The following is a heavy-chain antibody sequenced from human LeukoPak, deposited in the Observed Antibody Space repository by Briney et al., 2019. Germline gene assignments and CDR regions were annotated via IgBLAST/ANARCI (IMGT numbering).Heavy chain of an antibody. CDR2: ISSSGGTK. V-gene: IGHV3-48*03. CDR1: EFTFSSYE. J-gene: IGHJ4*02. CDR3: ARAHPSDY. Sequence: GRPLRLSCSASEFTFSSYEMNWVRQAPWKGLEWLSYISSSGGTKYYADSVKGRFSISRDNAKNSLYLQMNSLSVEDTAVYYCARAHPSDYWGQGTLVTVSS.